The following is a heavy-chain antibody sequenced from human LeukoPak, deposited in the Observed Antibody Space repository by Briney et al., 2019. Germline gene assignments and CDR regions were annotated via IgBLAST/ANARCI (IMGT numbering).Heavy chain of an antibody. V-gene: IGHV3-23*01. CDR2: VSGSGAST. CDR3: ATAVLLRNYYGLGTYYNGAFDI. J-gene: IGHJ3*02. D-gene: IGHD3-10*01. Sequence: PGGSLRLSCAASGFTFSSHAMSWVRQAPGKGLKWVSTVSGSGASTYYADSVKGRFSIPRDNSDNTLYLHMNSLRAEDTAVYYCATAVLLRNYYGLGTYYNGAFDIWGQGTMVTVSP. CDR1: GFTFSSHA.